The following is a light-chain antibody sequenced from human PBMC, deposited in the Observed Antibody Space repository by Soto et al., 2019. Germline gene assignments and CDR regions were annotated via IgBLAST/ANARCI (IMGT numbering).Light chain of an antibody. Sequence: EIVLTHSPGTLSLSPGERATLSCRASQSVSSGYLAWYQQKPGRAPRLLIYGASSRATGIPDRFSGSGSGTDFTLTISRLEPEDFAVYYCQKYGSSPRKFGQGNKVAIK. CDR3: QKYGSSPRK. J-gene: IGKJ1*01. CDR1: QSVSSGY. CDR2: GAS. V-gene: IGKV3-20*01.